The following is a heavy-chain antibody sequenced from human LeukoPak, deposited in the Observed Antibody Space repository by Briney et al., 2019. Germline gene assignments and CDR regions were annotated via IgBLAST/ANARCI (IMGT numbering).Heavy chain of an antibody. J-gene: IGHJ5*02. CDR3: ARVSPNWFDP. V-gene: IGHV1-8*01. CDR1: GYTFTSYD. CDR2: MNPNSGNT. Sequence: ASVKVSCKASGYTFTSYDINWVRQATGQGLEWMGWMNPNSGNTGYARKFQGRVTMTRNTSISTAYMELSSLRSEDTAVYYCARVSPNWFDPWGQGTLVTVSS.